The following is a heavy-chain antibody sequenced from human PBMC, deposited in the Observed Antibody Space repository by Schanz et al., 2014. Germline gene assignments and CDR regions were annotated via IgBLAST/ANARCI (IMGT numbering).Heavy chain of an antibody. Sequence: QVQLQQWGAGLLKPSETLSLTCAVYGGSFSGYYWSWIRQPPGKGLEWIGEINHSGSTNYNPSLKSRVTISVDPSRNQFSLKLRSMTAADTAVYYCARGRGFVVVPAAPMLRGVHFDFWGQGTLVTVSS. CDR1: GGSFSGYY. D-gene: IGHD2-2*01. V-gene: IGHV4-34*01. CDR2: INHSGST. CDR3: ARGRGFVVVPAAPMLRGVHFDF. J-gene: IGHJ4*02.